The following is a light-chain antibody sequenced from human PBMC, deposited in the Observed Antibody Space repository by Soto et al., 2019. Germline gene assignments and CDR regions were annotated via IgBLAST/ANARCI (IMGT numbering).Light chain of an antibody. CDR1: SSDVGGYNY. Sequence: QSALTQPRSVSGSPGQSITISCTGTSSDVGGYNYVSWYRQHPAKAPKLMIYDVSKRPSGVPDRFSGSKSGNTASLTISELQAEDEADYYCCSYAGSYTHYVFGTGPKLTVL. V-gene: IGLV2-11*01. CDR2: DVS. CDR3: CSYAGSYTHYV. J-gene: IGLJ1*01.